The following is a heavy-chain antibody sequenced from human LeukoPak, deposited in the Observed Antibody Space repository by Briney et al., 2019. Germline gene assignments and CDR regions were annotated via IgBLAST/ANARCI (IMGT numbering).Heavy chain of an antibody. CDR2: INHGGST. CDR3: ARSYSTSWYY. V-gene: IGHV4-34*01. D-gene: IGHD6-13*01. J-gene: IGHJ4*02. Sequence: SETLSLTCAVYGASFSDYYWSWIRQPPGKGLEWIVEINHGGSTNYDPSLKSRVTISVDTSKSQFSLKLTSVTAADTAVYYCARSYSTSWYYWGQGTLVTVSS. CDR1: GASFSDYY.